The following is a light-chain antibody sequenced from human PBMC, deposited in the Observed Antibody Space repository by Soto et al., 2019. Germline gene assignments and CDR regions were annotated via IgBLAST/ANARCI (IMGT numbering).Light chain of an antibody. CDR2: AAS. Sequence: DVQMTQSPSSLXXSXXXXVXXXCRASQSIASYLNWYQQRPGKAPKLLIYAASNLESGVPSRFSGSGSETDFTLTISSLQPEDFATYYCQETYRSPVTFGQGTKVDIK. J-gene: IGKJ2*01. CDR1: QSIASY. V-gene: IGKV1-39*01. CDR3: QETYRSPVT.